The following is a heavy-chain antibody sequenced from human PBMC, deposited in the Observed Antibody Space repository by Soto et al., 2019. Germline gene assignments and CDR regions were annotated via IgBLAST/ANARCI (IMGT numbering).Heavy chain of an antibody. D-gene: IGHD6-19*01. CDR1: GYSFTSYW. CDR3: ASGGIAVAGPDYYGMDV. Sequence: GESLKISCKGSGYSFTSYWISWVRQMPGKGLEWMGRIDPSDSYTNYSPSFQGHVTISADKSISTAYLQWSSLKASDTAMYYCASGGIAVAGPDYYGMDVCXQGTTVTVSS. V-gene: IGHV5-10-1*01. CDR2: IDPSDSYT. J-gene: IGHJ6*02.